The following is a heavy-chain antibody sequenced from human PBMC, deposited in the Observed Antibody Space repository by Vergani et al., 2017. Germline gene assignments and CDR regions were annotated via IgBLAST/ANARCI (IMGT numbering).Heavy chain of an antibody. CDR2: IKSDGRT. D-gene: IGHD2-15*01. CDR1: GFRVTTYY. Sequence: VELLESGGGLAQPGGSLRVSCSASGFRVTTYYMSWVRQAPGKGLEWVSVIKSDGRTSYAESVRGCFTISRDTSRNAVYLQRNILRVEDTGVYYGTRSVCSGTTCYGHYFDLWGHGILVTVSS. V-gene: IGHV3-66*02. CDR3: TRSVCSGTTCYGHYFDL. J-gene: IGHJ4*01.